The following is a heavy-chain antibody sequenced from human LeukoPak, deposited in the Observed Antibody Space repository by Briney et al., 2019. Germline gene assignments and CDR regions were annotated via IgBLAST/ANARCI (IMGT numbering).Heavy chain of an antibody. CDR3: ARDFYESGSLWYDTFKI. D-gene: IGHD3-10*01. Sequence: ASVKVSCKASGYTFLNYGISWVRQAPGQGLEWMGWIGTYNGDTNYGQRFQGRVTMTTDTSTNTAYMELRSLRSDDTAVYYCARDFYESGSLWYDTFKIWGQGTMVIVSS. V-gene: IGHV1-18*01. CDR2: IGTYNGDT. J-gene: IGHJ3*02. CDR1: GYTFLNYG.